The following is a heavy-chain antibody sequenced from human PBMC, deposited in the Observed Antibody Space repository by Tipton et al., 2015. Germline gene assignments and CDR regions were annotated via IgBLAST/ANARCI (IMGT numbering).Heavy chain of an antibody. J-gene: IGHJ4*02. Sequence: TLSLTCTVSGGSVSTGIYFWSWIRQPPGKGLEWIGYIYYSGSTNYNPSLKSRVTISVDTSKNQFSLKLSSVTAADTAVYYCARAAGGDFDYWGQGTLVTVSP. CDR2: IYYSGST. V-gene: IGHV4-61*01. CDR3: ARAAGGDFDY. CDR1: GGSVSTGIYF. D-gene: IGHD3-16*01.